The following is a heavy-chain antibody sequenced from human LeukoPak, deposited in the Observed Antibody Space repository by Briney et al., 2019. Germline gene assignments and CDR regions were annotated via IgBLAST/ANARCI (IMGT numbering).Heavy chain of an antibody. V-gene: IGHV1-69*13. Sequence: SVKVSCKASGGTFISYAISWVRQAPGQGLEWMGGIIPIFGTANYAQKFQGRVTITADESTSTAYMELSSLRSEDTAVYYCASLMVRGVIITSPYYYGMDVWGQGTTVTVSS. J-gene: IGHJ6*02. CDR2: IIPIFGTA. CDR3: ASLMVRGVIITSPYYYGMDV. CDR1: GGTFISYA. D-gene: IGHD3-10*01.